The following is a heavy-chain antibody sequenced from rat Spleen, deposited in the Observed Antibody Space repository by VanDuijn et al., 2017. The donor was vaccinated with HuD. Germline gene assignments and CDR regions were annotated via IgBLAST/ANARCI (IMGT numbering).Heavy chain of an antibody. V-gene: IGHV3-1*01. Sequence: EVQLQESGPGLVKPSQSLSLTCSVTGYSITRSYRWNWIRKFPGNKLEWIGHISYSGSTSYNPSLKSRISITRDTSKNQFFLQLNSVTTEDTATYYCARSALMYTTDPSDYWGQGVMVTVSS. J-gene: IGHJ2*01. D-gene: IGHD1-6*01. CDR2: ISYSGST. CDR1: GYSITRSY. CDR3: ARSALMYTTDPSDY.